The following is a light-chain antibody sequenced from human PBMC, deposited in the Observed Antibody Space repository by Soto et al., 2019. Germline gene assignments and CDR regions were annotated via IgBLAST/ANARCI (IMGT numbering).Light chain of an antibody. CDR2: GAS. V-gene: IGKV3-20*01. J-gene: IGKJ1*01. Sequence: ELVYTPAPSNRCLSQRERATLPCRASQSVSNNYLAWYQQKPGQAPRLLIYGASNRATGIPDRFSGSGSGTDFTLAISRLEPEDFAVYYCQQYGSSGTFGQGTKVDI. CDR1: QSVSNNY. CDR3: QQYGSSGT.